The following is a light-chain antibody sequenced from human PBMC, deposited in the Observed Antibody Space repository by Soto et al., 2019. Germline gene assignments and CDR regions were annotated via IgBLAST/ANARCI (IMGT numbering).Light chain of an antibody. J-gene: IGKJ5*01. Sequence: ETVTTQSPGTLTVSLGERANLSCRASQSVSIHLAWYQQKPGQAPRLLIYDTSTRATGIPARFSGSGSGTEFTLTISSLQSEDFAVYYCQQYSNWPPITFGQGTRLEIK. CDR3: QQYSNWPPIT. CDR2: DTS. V-gene: IGKV3-15*01. CDR1: QSVSIH.